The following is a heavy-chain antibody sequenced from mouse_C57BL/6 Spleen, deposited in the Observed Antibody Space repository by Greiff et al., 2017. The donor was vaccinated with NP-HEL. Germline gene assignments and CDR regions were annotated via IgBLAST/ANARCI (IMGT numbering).Heavy chain of an antibody. CDR2: INPSNGGT. V-gene: IGHV1-53*01. CDR3: ARESRYGYYNFDY. Sequence: VQLQQPGTELVKPGASVKLSCKASGYTFTSYWMHWVKQRPGQGLEWIGNINPSNGGTNYNEKFKSKATLTVDKSSSTAYMQRSSLTSEDSAVYYCARESRYGYYNFDYWGQGTTLTVSS. CDR1: GYTFTSYW. D-gene: IGHD2-3*01. J-gene: IGHJ2*01.